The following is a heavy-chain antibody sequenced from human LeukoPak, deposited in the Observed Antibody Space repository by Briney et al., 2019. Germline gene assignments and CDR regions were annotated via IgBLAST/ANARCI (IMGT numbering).Heavy chain of an antibody. V-gene: IGHV3-23*01. CDR2: ISGSGGST. CDR1: GFTFSSYA. J-gene: IGHJ4*02. CDR3: AKGTYYHDSSGY. Sequence: ETGGSLRLSCAASGFTFSSYAMSWVRQAPGKGLEWVSAISGSGGSTYYADSVKGRFTISRDNAKNTLYLQMNSLRAEDTAVYYCAKGTYYHDSSGYWGQGTLVTVSS. D-gene: IGHD3-22*01.